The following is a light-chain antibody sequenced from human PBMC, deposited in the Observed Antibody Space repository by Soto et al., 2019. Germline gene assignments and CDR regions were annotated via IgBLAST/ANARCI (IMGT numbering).Light chain of an antibody. Sequence: EIVMTQSPATLSVSPGEGATLSCRASQSVGSKLAWYQQRPGQAPMVLIYDASNRASGISARFSGSGSGTEFTLTSSSLQSEDFAVYYCQHYSNWFWTFGQWTKVEI. CDR1: QSVGSK. J-gene: IGKJ1*01. CDR3: QHYSNWFWT. CDR2: DAS. V-gene: IGKV3-15*01.